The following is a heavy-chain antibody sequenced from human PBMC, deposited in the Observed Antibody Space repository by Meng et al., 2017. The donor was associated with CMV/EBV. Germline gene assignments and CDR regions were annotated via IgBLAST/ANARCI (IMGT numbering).Heavy chain of an antibody. V-gene: IGHV3-7*01. D-gene: IGHD3-3*01. CDR1: GFTFSSYW. Sequence: GESLKISCAASGFTFSSYWMSWVRQAPGKGLEWVANIKQDGSEKYYVDSVKGRFTISRDNAKNSLYLQMNSLRAEDTAVYYCASDFWSGYSGYYYYGMDVWGQGTTVTVS. J-gene: IGHJ6*02. CDR2: IKQDGSEK. CDR3: ASDFWSGYSGYYYYGMDV.